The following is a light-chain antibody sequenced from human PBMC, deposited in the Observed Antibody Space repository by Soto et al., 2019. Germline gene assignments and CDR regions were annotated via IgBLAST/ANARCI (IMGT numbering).Light chain of an antibody. CDR1: SSDVGGYNF. CDR3: ISYTNTNTYV. V-gene: IGLV2-14*03. CDR2: DLT. J-gene: IGLJ1*01. Sequence: SALTQPASVSGSPGQSITISCTGTSSDVGGYNFVSWYQHHPAKAPKLMIYDLTYRPSGVSNRFSGSKSGNTAYLTISGLQAEDEADYYCISYTNTNTYVFGTGTKLTVL.